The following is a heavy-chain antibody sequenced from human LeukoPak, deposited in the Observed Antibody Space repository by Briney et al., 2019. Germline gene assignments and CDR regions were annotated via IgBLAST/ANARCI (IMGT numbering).Heavy chain of an antibody. CDR1: GGSISSGGYY. Sequence: SETLSLTCTVSGGSISSGGYYWSWIRQHPGKGLQWIGNISDSGSTNYNPSLKSRVTISVDTSKNHFSLRLSSVTAADTAVYYCARGVTPGAWSYYWGQGTLVTVSS. D-gene: IGHD3-10*01. V-gene: IGHV4-61*08. J-gene: IGHJ4*02. CDR3: ARGVTPGAWSYY. CDR2: ISDSGST.